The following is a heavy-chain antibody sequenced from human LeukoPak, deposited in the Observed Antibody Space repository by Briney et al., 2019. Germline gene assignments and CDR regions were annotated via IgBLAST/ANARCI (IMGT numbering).Heavy chain of an antibody. D-gene: IGHD2-21*01. J-gene: IGHJ6*03. Sequence: PGGSLRLSCAASGFTFSSYAMSWVRQAPGKGLEWVSAISGSGGSTYYADSVKGRFTISRDNSKNTLYLQMNSLRAEDTAVYYCAKNGDIAHRYYYYCYYMDVWGKGTTVTVSS. CDR3: AKNGDIAHRYYYYCYYMDV. CDR2: ISGSGGST. V-gene: IGHV3-23*01. CDR1: GFTFSSYA.